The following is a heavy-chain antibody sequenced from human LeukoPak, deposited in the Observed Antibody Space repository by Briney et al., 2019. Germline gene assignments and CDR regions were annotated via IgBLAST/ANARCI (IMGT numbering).Heavy chain of an antibody. CDR2: INHSGST. J-gene: IGHJ4*02. V-gene: IGHV4-34*08. D-gene: IGHD2/OR15-2a*01. Sequence: GSLRLSCAASAFTFSGYWMTWVRQAPGKGLEWIGEINHSGSTNYNPSLKSRVTISVDTSKNQFSLKLSSVTAADTAVYHCTRKGSQWDFLVDYWGQGTRVAVSP. CDR1: AFTFSGYW. CDR3: TRKGSQWDFLVDY.